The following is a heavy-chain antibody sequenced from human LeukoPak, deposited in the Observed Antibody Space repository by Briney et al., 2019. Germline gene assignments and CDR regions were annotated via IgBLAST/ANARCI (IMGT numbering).Heavy chain of an antibody. D-gene: IGHD6-13*01. V-gene: IGHV3-21*01. CDR2: ISPSSSYI. CDR3: ARDRYSTSLDAFDI. J-gene: IGHJ3*02. Sequence: PGGSLRLSCAASGFTFSTYNINWVRQAPGKGVEWVSSISPSSSYIYYADSVKGQFTISRDNAKNSLYLQMNSLRAEDTAVYYCARDRYSTSLDAFDIWGQGTMVTVSS. CDR1: GFTFSTYN.